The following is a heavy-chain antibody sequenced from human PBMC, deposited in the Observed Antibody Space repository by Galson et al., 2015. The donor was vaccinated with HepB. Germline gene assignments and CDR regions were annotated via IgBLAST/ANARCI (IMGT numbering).Heavy chain of an antibody. CDR2: INPSGGST. CDR3: ASLGYCSSTSCYDAFDI. CDR1: GYTFTSYY. D-gene: IGHD2-2*01. V-gene: IGHV1-46*01. Sequence: SVKVSCKASGYTFTSYYMHWVRQAPGQGLEWMGIINPSGGSTSYAQKFQGRVTMTRDTSTSTVYMELSSLRSEDTAVYYCASLGYCSSTSCYDAFDIWGQGTMVTVSS. J-gene: IGHJ3*02.